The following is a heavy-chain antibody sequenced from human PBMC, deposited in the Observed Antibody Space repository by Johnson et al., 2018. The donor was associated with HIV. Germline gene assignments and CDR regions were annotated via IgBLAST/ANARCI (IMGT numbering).Heavy chain of an antibody. J-gene: IGHJ3*02. CDR3: ARELGGELDAFDI. D-gene: IGHD1-26*01. CDR2: IKQDGSEK. V-gene: IGHV3-7*01. Sequence: GLVQPGGSLRLSCAASGFTFSSYWMSWVRQAPGKGLEWVANIKQDGSEKYYVDSVKGRFTISRDNAKNSLYLQMNSLRAEDTAVYYCARELGGELDAFDIWGQGTMVTVSS. CDR1: GFTFSSYW.